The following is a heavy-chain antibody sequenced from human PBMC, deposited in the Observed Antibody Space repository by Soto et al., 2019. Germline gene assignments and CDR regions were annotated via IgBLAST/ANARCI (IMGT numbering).Heavy chain of an antibody. CDR3: ARDRLRYNWNDFPYYYYGMDV. D-gene: IGHD1-1*01. V-gene: IGHV3-30-3*01. CDR2: ISYDGSNK. CDR1: GFTFSSYA. Sequence: QVQLVESGGGVVQPGRSLRLSCAASGFTFSSYAMHWVRQAPGKGLEWVAVISYDGSNKYYADSVKGRFTISRDNSKNALYLQMNRLGAEDTAVYYCARDRLRYNWNDFPYYYYGMDVWGQGTTVTVSS. J-gene: IGHJ6*02.